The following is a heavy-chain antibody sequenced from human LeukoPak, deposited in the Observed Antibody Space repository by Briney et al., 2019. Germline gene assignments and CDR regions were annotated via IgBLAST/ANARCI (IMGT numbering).Heavy chain of an antibody. CDR3: AREEEDSSSSDWFDP. Sequence: SETLSLTCTVSGGSISSYYWSWIRQPPGKGLEWIGYIYYSGSTNYNPPLKSRVTISVKTSKNQFSLKLRSVTAADTAVYYCAREEEDSSSSDWFDPWGQGTLVTVSS. CDR2: IYYSGST. J-gene: IGHJ5*02. CDR1: GGSISSYY. V-gene: IGHV4-59*12. D-gene: IGHD6-6*01.